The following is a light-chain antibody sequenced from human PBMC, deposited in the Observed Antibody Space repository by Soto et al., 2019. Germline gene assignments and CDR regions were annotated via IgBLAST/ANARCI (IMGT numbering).Light chain of an antibody. Sequence: QAVLTQPPSVSGAPGQRVTISCTGSSSNIGAGYDVHWYQQLPGTAPKLLISSNNNRPSGVPDRFSVSKSGTSASLAITRLQPEDEADYYCQSYDSSLALARVFGTGTKVTVL. CDR2: SNN. CDR1: SSNIGAGYD. CDR3: QSYDSSLALARV. V-gene: IGLV1-40*01. J-gene: IGLJ1*01.